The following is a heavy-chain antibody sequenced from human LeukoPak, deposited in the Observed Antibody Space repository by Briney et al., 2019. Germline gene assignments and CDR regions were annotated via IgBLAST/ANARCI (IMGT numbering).Heavy chain of an antibody. CDR2: INPNSGGT. CDR1: GYTFTGYY. J-gene: IGHJ5*02. D-gene: IGHD6-13*01. Sequence: ASVKVSCKASGYTFTGYYMHWVRQAPGQGLEWMGWINPNSGGTNYAQKFQGRVTMTRDTSISTAYMELSRLRSDDTAVYYCARDSAAVAGIDRIDPWGQGTLVTVSS. CDR3: ARDSAAVAGIDRIDP. V-gene: IGHV1-2*02.